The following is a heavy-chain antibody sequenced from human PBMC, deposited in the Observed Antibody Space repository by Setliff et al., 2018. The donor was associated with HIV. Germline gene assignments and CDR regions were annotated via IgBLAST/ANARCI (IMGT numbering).Heavy chain of an antibody. CDR3: AGQDLAEVRWYYMDV. CDR2: IYASGST. J-gene: IGHJ6*03. Sequence: PSETLSLTCTVSGGSINSGSYYWNWIRQPAGKGLEWIGHIYASGSTNYNPSLKSRVTMSVDTSKNQFSLKLNSLIAADTAVYFCAGQDLAEVRWYYMDVWGKGTTVTVSS. CDR1: GGSINSGSYY. V-gene: IGHV4-61*09. D-gene: IGHD6-19*01.